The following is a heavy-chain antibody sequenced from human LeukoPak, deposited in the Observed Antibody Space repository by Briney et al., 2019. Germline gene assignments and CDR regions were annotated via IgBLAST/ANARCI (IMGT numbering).Heavy chain of an antibody. CDR1: GFTFSSYG. D-gene: IGHD6-25*01. J-gene: IGHJ4*02. Sequence: GGSLRLSCAASGFTFSSYGMHWVRQAPGKGLEGVAVISYDGSNKYYADSVKGRFTISRDNSKNTLYLQMNSLRAEDTAVYYCAKVPGAAAGPNYFDSWGQGTLVTVSS. CDR3: AKVPGAAAGPNYFDS. V-gene: IGHV3-30*18. CDR2: ISYDGSNK.